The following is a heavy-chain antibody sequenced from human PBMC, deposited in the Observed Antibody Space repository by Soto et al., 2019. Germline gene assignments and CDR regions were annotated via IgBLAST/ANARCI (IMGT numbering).Heavy chain of an antibody. J-gene: IGHJ4*02. D-gene: IGHD3-3*01. CDR2: ISDSGST. Sequence: AETLSLICTVSGGSISSSGDYWGWIRQPPGKGLEWIGSISDSGSTYYNPSLKSRITISVDTSKNQFSLKLNSVSASDTAVFYCARGHGGITVFGAPGHFDYWGQGTPVTVSS. V-gene: IGHV4-39*01. CDR3: ARGHGGITVFGAPGHFDY. CDR1: GGSISSSGDY.